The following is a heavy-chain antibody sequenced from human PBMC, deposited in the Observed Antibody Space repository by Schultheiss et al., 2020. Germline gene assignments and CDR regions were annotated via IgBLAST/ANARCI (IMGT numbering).Heavy chain of an antibody. CDR2: INAGNGNT. J-gene: IGHJ4*02. D-gene: IGHD4-17*01. CDR1: GFTFSSYA. V-gene: IGHV1-3*01. CDR3: ARGFGDYVSTFDY. Sequence: GGSLRLSCSASGFTFSSYAMHWVRQAPGQRLEWMGWINAGNGNTKYSQKFQGRVTITRDTSASTVYMELSSLRSEDTAVYYCARGFGDYVSTFDYWGQGTLVTVSS.